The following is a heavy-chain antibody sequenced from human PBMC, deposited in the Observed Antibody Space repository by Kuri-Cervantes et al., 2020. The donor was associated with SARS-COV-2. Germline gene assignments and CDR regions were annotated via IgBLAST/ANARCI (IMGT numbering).Heavy chain of an antibody. D-gene: IGHD6-19*01. CDR3: ARHMAGAHDAFDI. V-gene: IGHV4-39*01. J-gene: IGHJ3*02. Sequence: SETLSLTCTVSGGSISSSSYYWGWIRQPPGKGLEWMGSIYYSGSTYYNPSLKSRVTISVDTSKNKFSLKLSSVTAADTAGYYCARHMAGAHDAFDIWGQGTMVTVSS. CDR1: GGSISSSSYY. CDR2: IYYSGST.